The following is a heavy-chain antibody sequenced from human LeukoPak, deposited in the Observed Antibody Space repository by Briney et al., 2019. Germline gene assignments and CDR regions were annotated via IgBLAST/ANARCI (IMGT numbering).Heavy chain of an antibody. Sequence: GGSLRLSCAASGFTFSSYAMSWVRQAPGKGLEWVSAISGSGGSTYYADSVKGRFTISRDNSKNTLYLQMSSLRADDTALYYCAKSPPRCSGGSCYGYWGQGTLVTVSS. CDR3: AKSPPRCSGGSCYGY. CDR2: ISGSGGST. CDR1: GFTFSSYA. V-gene: IGHV3-23*01. J-gene: IGHJ4*02. D-gene: IGHD2-15*01.